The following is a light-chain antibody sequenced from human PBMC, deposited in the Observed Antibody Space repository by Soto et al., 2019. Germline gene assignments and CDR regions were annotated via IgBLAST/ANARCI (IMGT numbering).Light chain of an antibody. J-gene: IGLJ2*01. CDR2: DDR. CDR3: QVWYSSSDHVV. V-gene: IGLV3-21*02. Sequence: SYELTQPPSVSVAPGQTARITCGGNNIGSKSVHWYQQKPGQAPVLVVYDDRDRPSGIPERFSGSNSGNTATLTISRVEAGDEADYYCQVWYSSSDHVVLGGGTKLTVL. CDR1: NIGSKS.